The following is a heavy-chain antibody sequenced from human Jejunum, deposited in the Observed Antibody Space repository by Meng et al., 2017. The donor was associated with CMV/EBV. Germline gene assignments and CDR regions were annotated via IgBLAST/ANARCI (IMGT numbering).Heavy chain of an antibody. J-gene: IGHJ4*02. CDR2: INSAGSIT. CDR3: ARGMGDY. CDR1: GFTFRTYW. D-gene: IGHD3-16*01. V-gene: IGHV3-74*03. Sequence: EVRLVESGGGLVQPGGSLRLSCAASGFTFRTYWMHWVRQAPGKGLVWVSRINSAGSITTYADSVKGRFTISRDNAKDTLYLQMNGLRADDMAIYFCARGMGDYWGQGSLVTVSS.